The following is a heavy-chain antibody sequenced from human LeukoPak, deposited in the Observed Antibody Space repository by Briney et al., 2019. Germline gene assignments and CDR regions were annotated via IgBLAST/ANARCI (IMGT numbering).Heavy chain of an antibody. CDR1: GYSFTGYY. CDR3: ARDIEIVEVPAATGMGY. Sequence: GASVKVSCKASGYSFTGYYVHWVRQAPGQGLEWMGWINPNSGGTNYAQKLQGRVTMTRDTSISTAYMELSRLRSDDTAVYYCARDIEIVEVPAATGMGYWGQGTLVTVSS. D-gene: IGHD2-2*01. CDR2: INPNSGGT. J-gene: IGHJ4*02. V-gene: IGHV1-2*02.